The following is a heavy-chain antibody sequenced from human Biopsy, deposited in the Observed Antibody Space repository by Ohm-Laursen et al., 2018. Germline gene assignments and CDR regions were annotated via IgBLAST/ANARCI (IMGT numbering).Heavy chain of an antibody. Sequence: SQTLSLTCSVSGGSMTGYEWSWIRLAPGKGLEWIGYIYYSGGTKYNPSLASRVTFSVDMSKSQFSLRLSSVTAADTAVYYCASAGYNPDWNFDLWGRGTRVTVSS. CDR2: IYYSGGT. D-gene: IGHD5-24*01. V-gene: IGHV4-59*12. CDR3: ASAGYNPDWNFDL. CDR1: GGSMTGYE. J-gene: IGHJ2*01.